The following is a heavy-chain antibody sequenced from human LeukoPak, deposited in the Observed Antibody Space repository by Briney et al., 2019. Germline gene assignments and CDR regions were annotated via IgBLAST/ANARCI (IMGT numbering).Heavy chain of an antibody. V-gene: IGHV4-59*01. Sequence: SETLSLTCTVSGGSISSYYWSWIRQPPGEGLEWIGYIYYSGSTNYNPSLKSRVTISVDTSKNQFSLKLSSVTAADTAVYYCARNRGVCSGGSCYSYWFDPWGQGTLVTVSS. D-gene: IGHD2-15*01. CDR1: GGSISSYY. J-gene: IGHJ5*02. CDR3: ARNRGVCSGGSCYSYWFDP. CDR2: IYYSGST.